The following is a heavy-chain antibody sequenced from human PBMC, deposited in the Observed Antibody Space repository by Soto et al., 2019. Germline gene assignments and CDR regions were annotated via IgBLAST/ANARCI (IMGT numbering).Heavy chain of an antibody. D-gene: IGHD1-1*01. J-gene: IGHJ6*02. CDR1: GGSISSSNW. CDR2: IYHSGST. CDR3: ARDLKLSDYYYYGMDV. Sequence: QVQLQESGPGLVKPSGTLSLTCAVSGGSISSSNWWSWVRQPPGKGLEWIGEIYHSGSTNYNPSLKSRVTISLDKSENQFSLKLSSVTAADTAVYYCARDLKLSDYYYYGMDVWGQRTTVTVSS. V-gene: IGHV4-4*02.